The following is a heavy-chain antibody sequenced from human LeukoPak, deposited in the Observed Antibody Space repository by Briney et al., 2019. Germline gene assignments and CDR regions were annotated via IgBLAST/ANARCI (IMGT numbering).Heavy chain of an antibody. CDR1: GFTFSSYS. D-gene: IGHD1-26*01. J-gene: IGHJ4*02. V-gene: IGHV3-21*01. Sequence: GGSLRLSCAASGFTFSSYSMNWVRQAPGKGLEWVSSISSSSSYIYYADSVKGRFTISRDNAKNSLYLQMNSLRAEDTAVYYCARLGIIVGATGGDFDYWGQGTLVTVSS. CDR2: ISSSSSYI. CDR3: ARLGIIVGATGGDFDY.